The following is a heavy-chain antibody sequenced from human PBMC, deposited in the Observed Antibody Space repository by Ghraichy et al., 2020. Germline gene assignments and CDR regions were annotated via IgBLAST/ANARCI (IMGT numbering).Heavy chain of an antibody. CDR1: GDSMSSYY. V-gene: IGHV4-59*01. D-gene: IGHD3-16*01. J-gene: IGHJ2*01. CDR2: IYYSGST. CDR3: ARVPTYSDYVHWYFDL. Sequence: TLSLTCIVSGDSMSSYYWSWIRQPPGKGLEWIGYIYYSGSTNYNPSLKSRVTISVDTSKNQFSLNLNSVTAADTAVYYCARVPTYSDYVHWYFDLWGRGSLVTVSS.